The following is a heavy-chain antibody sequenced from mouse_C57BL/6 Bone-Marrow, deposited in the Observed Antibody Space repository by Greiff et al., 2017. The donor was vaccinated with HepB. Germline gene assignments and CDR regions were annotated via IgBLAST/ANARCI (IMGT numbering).Heavy chain of an antibody. J-gene: IGHJ2*01. D-gene: IGHD1-1*01. Sequence: EVMLVESGGDLVKPGGSLKLSCAASGFTFSSYGMSWVRQTPDTRLEWVATISSGGSYTYYPDSVKGRFTISRDNAKNTLYLQMSSLKSEDTAMYYCARRSTTVVALYYFDYWGQGTTLTVSS. CDR1: GFTFSSYG. CDR2: ISSGGSYT. CDR3: ARRSTTVVALYYFDY. V-gene: IGHV5-6*02.